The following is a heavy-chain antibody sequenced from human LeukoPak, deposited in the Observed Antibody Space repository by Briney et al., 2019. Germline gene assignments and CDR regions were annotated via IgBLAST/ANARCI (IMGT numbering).Heavy chain of an antibody. V-gene: IGHV3-21*01. D-gene: IGHD2-15*01. CDR2: ISSSSSYI. CDR3: ARGYRYCSGGSCFDY. CDR1: GFTFSSYS. Sequence: PGGSLRLSCAASGFTFSSYSMNWVRQAPGKGLEWVSSISSSSSYIYYADSVKGRFTISRDNAKSSLYLQMNSLRAEDTAVYYCARGYRYCSGGSCFDYWGQGTLVTVSS. J-gene: IGHJ4*02.